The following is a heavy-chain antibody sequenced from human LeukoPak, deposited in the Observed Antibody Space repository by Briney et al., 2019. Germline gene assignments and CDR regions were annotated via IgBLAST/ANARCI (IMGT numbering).Heavy chain of an antibody. D-gene: IGHD3-3*01. CDR2: INHSGST. Sequence: SETLSLTCAVYGGSFSGYYWSWIRQPPGKGLEWIGEINHSGSTNYNPSLKSRVTISVDTSKNQFSLKLSSVTAADTAVYYCAREPATITIFGVARYGMDVWGQGTTVTVSS. V-gene: IGHV4-34*01. CDR1: GGSFSGYY. CDR3: AREPATITIFGVARYGMDV. J-gene: IGHJ6*02.